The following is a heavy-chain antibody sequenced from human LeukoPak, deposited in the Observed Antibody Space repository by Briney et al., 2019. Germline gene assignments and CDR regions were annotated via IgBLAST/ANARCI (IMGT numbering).Heavy chain of an antibody. V-gene: IGHV1-69*04. CDR1: GGTFSSYA. Sequence: ASVKVSCKASGGTFSSYAISWVRQAPGQGLEWMGRIIPILGIANYAQKFQGRVTITTDESTSTAYMELSSLRSEDTAVYYCARAELGYCSSTSCYRISPFDYWGQGTLVTVSS. J-gene: IGHJ4*02. CDR2: IIPILGIA. CDR3: ARAELGYCSSTSCYRISPFDY. D-gene: IGHD2-2*01.